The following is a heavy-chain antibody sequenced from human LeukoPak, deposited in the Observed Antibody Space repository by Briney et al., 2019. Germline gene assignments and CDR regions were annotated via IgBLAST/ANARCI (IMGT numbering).Heavy chain of an antibody. CDR3: AREDRSQGYFDL. CDR2: IYYSGST. V-gene: IGHV4-31*03. Sequence: SETLSLTCTVSGGSISSGGHYWSWIRQHPGKGLEWIGYIYYSGSTYYNPSLKSRVTISVDTSKNQFSLKLSSVTAADTAVYYCAREDRSQGYFDLWGRGTLVTVSS. J-gene: IGHJ2*01. CDR1: GGSISSGGHY.